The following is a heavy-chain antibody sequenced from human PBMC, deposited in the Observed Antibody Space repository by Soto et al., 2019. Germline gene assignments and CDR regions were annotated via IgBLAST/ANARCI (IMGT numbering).Heavy chain of an antibody. Sequence: GGSLRLSCAASGFTFSSYAMHWVRQAPGKGLEWVAVISYDGSNKYYADSVKGRFTISRDNSKNTLYLQMNSLRAEDTAVYYCARDREPWGLYDFWRANTGLGVYYYGMDVWGQGTTVTVSS. CDR2: ISYDGSNK. CDR1: GFTFSSYA. V-gene: IGHV3-30-3*01. CDR3: ARDREPWGLYDFWRANTGLGVYYYGMDV. D-gene: IGHD3-3*01. J-gene: IGHJ6*02.